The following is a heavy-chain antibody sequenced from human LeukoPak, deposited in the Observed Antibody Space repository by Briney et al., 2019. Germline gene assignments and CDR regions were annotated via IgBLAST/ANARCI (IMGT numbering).Heavy chain of an antibody. D-gene: IGHD3-22*01. V-gene: IGHV4-38-2*02. Sequence: PSETLSLTCTVSGSSISSGYYWGWIRQPPGKGLEWIGAVYHSGSTSYNPSLKGRFTISVDTSKNQFSLKLTSVTAADTAVYYCARVGGVLVVIGPFDYWGQGTLVTVSS. CDR3: ARVGGVLVVIGPFDY. CDR2: VYHSGST. CDR1: GSSISSGYY. J-gene: IGHJ4*02.